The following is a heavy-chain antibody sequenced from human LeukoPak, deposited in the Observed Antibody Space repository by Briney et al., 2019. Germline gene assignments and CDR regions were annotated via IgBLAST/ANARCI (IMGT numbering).Heavy chain of an antibody. CDR2: LHSDGST. J-gene: IGHJ4*02. Sequence: GGSLRLSCAASGLTISTSYMSWVRQAPGKGLEWVSILHSDGSTYYADSVKSRFTISRDNSKNTLYLQMNSLGGDDTAMYYCARDLDYYDSSGSHRRRNYFDYWGQGTLVTVSS. V-gene: IGHV3-53*01. D-gene: IGHD3-22*01. CDR1: GLTISTSY. CDR3: ARDLDYYDSSGSHRRRNYFDY.